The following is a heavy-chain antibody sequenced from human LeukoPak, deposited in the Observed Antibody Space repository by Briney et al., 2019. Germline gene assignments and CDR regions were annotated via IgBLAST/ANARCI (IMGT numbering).Heavy chain of an antibody. CDR3: ARAVRDAFDI. J-gene: IGHJ3*02. D-gene: IGHD2/OR15-2a*01. V-gene: IGHV3-66*01. CDR1: ELTVSSHY. CDR2: IYSGGST. Sequence: GGSLRLSCAASELTVSSHYFTWVRQAPGKGLEWVSVIYSGGSTYYADSVKSRFSITRDDSRNTLYLEMNSLRAEDTAVYYCARAVRDAFDIWGQGTMVTVSS.